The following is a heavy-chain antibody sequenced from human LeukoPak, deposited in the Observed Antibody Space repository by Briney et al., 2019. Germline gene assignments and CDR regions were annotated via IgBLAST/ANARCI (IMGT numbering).Heavy chain of an antibody. D-gene: IGHD2-8*02. CDR3: AREASTEIIGGMDV. Sequence: GRSLRLSCAASGFSFSSNDIHWVRQAPGKGLEWVSFIQTGGDPKYYADSVRGRFTISRDNSKKTCSLQMDSLRVEDTATYYCAREASTEIIGGMDVRGQGTTVTVTS. CDR2: IQTGGDPK. J-gene: IGHJ6*02. V-gene: IGHV3-33*01. CDR1: GFSFSSND.